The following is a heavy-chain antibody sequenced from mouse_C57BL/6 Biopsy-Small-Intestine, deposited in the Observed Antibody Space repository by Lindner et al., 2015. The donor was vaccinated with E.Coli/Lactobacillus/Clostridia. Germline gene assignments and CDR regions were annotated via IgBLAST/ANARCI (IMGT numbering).Heavy chain of an antibody. Sequence: VQLQESGGGLVQPKGSLKLSCAASGFTFNTYAMHWVRQAPGKGLEWVARIRSKSSNYATYYADSVKDRFTISRDDSQSTLYLQMNNLKTEDTAMYYCVRPDYYGSPHYAMDYWGQGTSVTVSS. CDR2: IRSKSSNYAT. CDR3: VRPDYYGSPHYAMDY. V-gene: IGHV10-3*01. J-gene: IGHJ4*01. D-gene: IGHD1-1*01. CDR1: GFTFNTYA.